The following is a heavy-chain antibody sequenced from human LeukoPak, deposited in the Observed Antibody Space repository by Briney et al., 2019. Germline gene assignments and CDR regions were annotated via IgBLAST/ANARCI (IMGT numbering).Heavy chain of an antibody. V-gene: IGHV3-30*18. CDR1: GFTFSSYG. D-gene: IGHD4-17*01. CDR2: ISYDGSNK. J-gene: IGHJ6*03. Sequence: AGGSLRLSCAASGFTFSSYGMHWVRQAPGKGLEWVAVISYDGSNKYYADSVKGRFTISRDNSKNTLYLQMNSLRAEDTAVYYCAKDLEYGDYYYYMDVWGKGTTVTVSS. CDR3: AKDLEYGDYYYYMDV.